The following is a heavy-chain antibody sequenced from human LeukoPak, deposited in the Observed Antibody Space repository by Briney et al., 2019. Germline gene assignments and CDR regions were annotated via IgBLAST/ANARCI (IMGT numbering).Heavy chain of an antibody. CDR1: GITVSSNY. Sequence: RGSLRLSCAASGITVSSNYMSWVCQAPGKGLEWVPVVYGGSSTYYADSVKGRFTISRDNSKNTLYLQMNSLRAEDTAVYYCARGEDYGDYFDFWGQGTLVTVSS. D-gene: IGHD4-17*01. V-gene: IGHV3-66*01. CDR3: ARGEDYGDYFDF. CDR2: VYGGSST. J-gene: IGHJ4*02.